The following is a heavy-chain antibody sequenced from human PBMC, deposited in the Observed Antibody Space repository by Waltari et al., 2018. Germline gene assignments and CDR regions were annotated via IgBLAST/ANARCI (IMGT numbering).Heavy chain of an antibody. CDR1: GGSFSGYY. Sequence: QVQLQQWGAGLLKPSETLSLTCAVYGGSFSGYYWSWIRQPPGKGLEWIGEINHSASTNYNPSLKSRVTISVDTSKNQFSLKLSSVTAADTAVYYCARVRGYSGYLHFDYWGQGTLVTVSS. J-gene: IGHJ4*02. D-gene: IGHD5-12*01. CDR2: INHSAST. CDR3: ARVRGYSGYLHFDY. V-gene: IGHV4-34*01.